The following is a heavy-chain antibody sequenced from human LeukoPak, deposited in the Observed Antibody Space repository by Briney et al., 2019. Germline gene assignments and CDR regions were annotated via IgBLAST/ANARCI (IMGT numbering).Heavy chain of an antibody. V-gene: IGHV3-23*01. D-gene: IGHD6-6*01. J-gene: IGHJ4*01. CDR2: ISGSGGST. Sequence: GGSLRLSCAASGFTFSSYAMIWVRQAPGKGLEWVSAISGSGGSTYYADSVKGRFTVSRDNSKNTLYLQMNSLRAADRAVYYCQARHGYWGHGTLVTVSS. CDR3: QARHGY. CDR1: GFTFSSYA.